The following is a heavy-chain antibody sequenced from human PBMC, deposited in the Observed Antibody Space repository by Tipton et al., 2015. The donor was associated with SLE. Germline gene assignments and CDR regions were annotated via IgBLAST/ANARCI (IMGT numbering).Heavy chain of an antibody. CDR1: GGSFSGYY. J-gene: IGHJ4*02. Sequence: GLVKPSETLSLTCAVYGGSFSGYYWSWIRQPPGKGLEWIGEINHSGSTNYNPSLKSRVTISVDTSKNQFSLKLSSVTAADTAVYYCARGPAPQKTDSSGWSHFDYWGQGTLVTVSS. V-gene: IGHV4-34*01. D-gene: IGHD6-19*01. CDR3: ARGPAPQKTDSSGWSHFDY. CDR2: INHSGST.